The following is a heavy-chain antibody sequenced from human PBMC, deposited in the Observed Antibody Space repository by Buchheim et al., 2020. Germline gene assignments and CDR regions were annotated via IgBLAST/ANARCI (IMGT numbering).Heavy chain of an antibody. D-gene: IGHD3-3*01. V-gene: IGHV4-61*02. CDR2: IYSSGST. J-gene: IGHJ6*02. CDR3: ARGRYDFWSGYHIYYYYYYGMDV. CDR1: GGSISSGSYY. Sequence: QVQLQESGPGLVKPSQTLSLTCTVSGGSISSGSYYWNWIRQPAGKGLEWIGRIYSSGSTNYNFSLKSRVTISVDTSKNQFSLKLSSVTAADTAVYYCARGRYDFWSGYHIYYYYYYGMDVWGQGTT.